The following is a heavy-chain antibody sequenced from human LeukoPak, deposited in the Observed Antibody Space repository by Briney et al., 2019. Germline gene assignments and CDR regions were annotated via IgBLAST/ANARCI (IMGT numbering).Heavy chain of an antibody. D-gene: IGHD2-15*01. V-gene: IGHV3-30*02. CDR2: IRYDGSNR. Sequence: GGSLRLSCAASGFTFSNYGMHWVRQAPGKGLEWVAFIRYDGSNRYYADSVKGRFTISRDNSKNTLYLQMNSLRAEDTAVYYCARSGLNRLDYWGQGTLVTVSS. CDR3: ARSGLNRLDY. CDR1: GFTFSNYG. J-gene: IGHJ4*02.